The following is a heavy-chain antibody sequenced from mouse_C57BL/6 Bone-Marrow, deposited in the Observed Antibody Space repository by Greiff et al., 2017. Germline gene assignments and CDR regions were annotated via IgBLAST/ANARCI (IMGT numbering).Heavy chain of an antibody. D-gene: IGHD2-1*01. V-gene: IGHV3-8*01. CDR1: GYSITSDY. CDR2: ISYSGST. J-gene: IGHJ1*03. CDR3: ARCPRYYGNFWYFDV. Sequence: EVHLVESGPGLAKPSQTLSLTCSVTGYSITSDYWNWIRKFPGNKLEYMGYISYSGSTYYNPSLKSRISITRDTSKNQYYLQLNSVTTEDTATYYCARCPRYYGNFWYFDVWGTGTTVTVSS.